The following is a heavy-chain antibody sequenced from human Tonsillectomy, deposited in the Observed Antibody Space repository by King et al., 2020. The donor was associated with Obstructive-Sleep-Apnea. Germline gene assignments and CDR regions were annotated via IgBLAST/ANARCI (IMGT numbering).Heavy chain of an antibody. CDR1: GFTFSRYA. CDR3: ARDWYYYYDSSGYYDY. CDR2: ISYDGSNK. J-gene: IGHJ4*02. Sequence: VQLVESGGGVVQPGRSLRLSCAASGFTFSRYAMHWVRQAPGKGREWVAVISYDGSNKYYADSVKGRFTISSDNSKNTLYLQMNSLRAEDTAVYYCARDWYYYYDSSGYYDYWGQGTLVTVSS. D-gene: IGHD3-22*01. V-gene: IGHV3-30*04.